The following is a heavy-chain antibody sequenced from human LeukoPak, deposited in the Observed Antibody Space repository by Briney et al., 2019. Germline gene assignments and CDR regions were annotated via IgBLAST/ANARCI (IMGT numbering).Heavy chain of an antibody. Sequence: GASVKVSCKASGYTFTGYYMHWVRQAPGQGLEWMGWINPNSGGTNYAPKFQGRVTMTRDTSISTAYMELSRLRSDDTAVYYCARDGRGLWFGELYDWFDLWGQGTLVTVSS. CDR3: ARDGRGLWFGELYDWFDL. CDR2: INPNSGGT. D-gene: IGHD3-10*01. CDR1: GYTFTGYY. J-gene: IGHJ5*02. V-gene: IGHV1-2*02.